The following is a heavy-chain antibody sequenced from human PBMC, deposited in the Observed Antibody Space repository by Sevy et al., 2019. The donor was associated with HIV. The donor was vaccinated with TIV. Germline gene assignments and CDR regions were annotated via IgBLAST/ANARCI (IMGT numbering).Heavy chain of an antibody. D-gene: IGHD2-2*01. J-gene: IGHJ6*02. CDR3: AKDEYIVVVPAASEPSGDV. Sequence: GGSLRLSCAASGFTFSSYAMSWVRQAPGKGLEWVAAISGSGGSTYYADSVKGRFTICRDTSKTTLSLQMNSLQAEDMAVYYCAKDEYIVVVPAASEPSGDVWGQGTTVTVSS. CDR1: GFTFSSYA. CDR2: ISGSGGST. V-gene: IGHV3-23*01.